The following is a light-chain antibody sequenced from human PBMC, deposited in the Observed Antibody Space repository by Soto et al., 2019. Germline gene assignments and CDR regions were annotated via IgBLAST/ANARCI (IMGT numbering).Light chain of an antibody. J-gene: IGKJ2*01. CDR3: QQYNKCTPLDT. V-gene: IGKV3-15*01. CDR1: QSVSSS. Sequence: EIVMTQSPATLSVSPGEGATLSCRASQSVSSSLAWFQQKPGQAPRLLIYGASTRATGIPARFSGSGSGTVFTLNISSLRCEDVEVYYCQQYNKCTPLDTFGQGTKLEIK. CDR2: GAS.